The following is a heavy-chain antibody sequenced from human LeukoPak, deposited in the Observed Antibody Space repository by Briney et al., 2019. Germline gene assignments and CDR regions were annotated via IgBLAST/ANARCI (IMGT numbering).Heavy chain of an antibody. CDR2: ISGSGGST. CDR3: AKDGEITMVRGVIITFAYYYYVDV. V-gene: IGHV3-23*01. J-gene: IGHJ6*03. CDR1: GFTFSSYG. D-gene: IGHD3-10*01. Sequence: PGGSLRLSCAASGFTFSSYGMSWVRQAPGKGLEWVSAISGSGGSTYYADSVKGRFIISRDNSKNTLYLQMNSLRAEDTAVYYCAKDGEITMVRGVIITFAYYYYVDVWGKGTTVTISS.